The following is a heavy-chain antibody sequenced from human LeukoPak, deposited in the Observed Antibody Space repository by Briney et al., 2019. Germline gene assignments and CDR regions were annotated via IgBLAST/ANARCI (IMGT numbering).Heavy chain of an antibody. CDR2: IYSGGST. CDR3: AREGVPRRAIRPEYFQH. D-gene: IGHD1-26*01. V-gene: IGHV3-53*01. CDR1: GFTVSSNY. J-gene: IGHJ1*01. Sequence: PGGSLRLSCAASGFTVSSNYVSWVRQAPGKGLEWVSVIYSGGSTYYADSVKGRFTISRDNSKNTLYLQMNSLRAEDTAVYYCAREGVPRRAIRPEYFQHWGQGTLVTVSS.